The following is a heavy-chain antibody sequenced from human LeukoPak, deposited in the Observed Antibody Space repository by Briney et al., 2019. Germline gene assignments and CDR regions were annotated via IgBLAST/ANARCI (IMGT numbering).Heavy chain of an antibody. CDR3: ASYHHRDFGDYYGMDV. CDR1: GYTFTTYY. V-gene: IGHV1-46*04. J-gene: IGHJ6*02. Sequence: ASVKVSCTASGYTFTTYYMHWVRQAPGQGLEWMGIINPSGGSTRYAQKLQGRVTMTRDTSTSTVYVELSSLISEDTAVYYCASYHHRDFGDYYGMDVWGQGTTVTVSS. D-gene: IGHD4-17*01. CDR2: INPSGGST.